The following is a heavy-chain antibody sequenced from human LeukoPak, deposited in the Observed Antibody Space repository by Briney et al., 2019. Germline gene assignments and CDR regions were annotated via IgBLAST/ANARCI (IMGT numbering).Heavy chain of an antibody. J-gene: IGHJ4*02. CDR3: ARPPSLARDYDLSRVFYY. V-gene: IGHV5-51*01. D-gene: IGHD3-16*01. CDR1: GYSFTSYW. CDR2: IYPGDSDT. Sequence: GESLKISCKGSGYSFTSYWIGWVRQMPGKGLEWMGIIYPGDSDTRYSPSFQGQVTISADKSISTAYLQWSSLKASDTAMYYCARPPSLARDYDLSRVFYYWGQGTLVTVSS.